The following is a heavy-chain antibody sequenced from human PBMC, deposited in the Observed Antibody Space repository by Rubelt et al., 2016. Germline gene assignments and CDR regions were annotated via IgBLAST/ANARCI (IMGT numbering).Heavy chain of an antibody. CDR2: ISGSGGNT. Sequence: LQLQESGPGLVEPSETLSLTCTVSGGSISSTTYYWGWIRQPPGKGLEWVSAISGSGGNTSYADFAKGRFTISSDNSTNTLNLQMNSLRAEDTAGYYCARGHYDTSGLWPGVYWGQGTLVTVSS. CDR3: ARGHYDTSGLWPGVY. J-gene: IGHJ4*02. V-gene: IGHV3-23*01. D-gene: IGHD3-22*01. CDR1: GGSISSTTYY.